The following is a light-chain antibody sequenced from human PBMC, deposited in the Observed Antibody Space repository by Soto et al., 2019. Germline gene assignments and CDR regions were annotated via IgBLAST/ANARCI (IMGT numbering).Light chain of an antibody. CDR3: QQYYSTPLT. Sequence: DIVMTQSPDSLAVSLGERATINCKSSQSVLYSSNNKNYLAWYQQKPGQPPKLLIYWASTRESGVPDRFSGSGSVTDFTLTISSLQAEDVVVYYCQQYYSTPLTFGGGTKVEIK. V-gene: IGKV4-1*01. J-gene: IGKJ4*01. CDR1: QSVLYSSNNKNY. CDR2: WAS.